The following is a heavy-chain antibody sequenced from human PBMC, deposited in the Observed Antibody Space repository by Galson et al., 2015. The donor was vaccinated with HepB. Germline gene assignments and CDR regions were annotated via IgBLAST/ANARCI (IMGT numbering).Heavy chain of an antibody. CDR3: ARVYYYDYSGYLY. J-gene: IGHJ4*02. Sequence: SLRLSCAASGFTFSSYSLDWVRQAPGKGLEWVSSISSSSDYIYYADSVKGRFTISRDNAKNSLYLQMNGLRAEDTAVYYCARVYYYDYSGYLYWGQGTLVTVSS. D-gene: IGHD3-22*01. CDR2: ISSSSDYI. V-gene: IGHV3-21*01. CDR1: GFTFSSYS.